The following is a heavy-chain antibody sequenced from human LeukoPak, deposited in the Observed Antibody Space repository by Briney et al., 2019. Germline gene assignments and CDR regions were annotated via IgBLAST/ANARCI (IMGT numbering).Heavy chain of an antibody. Sequence: PGGSLRLSCAASGFTFSSYGMHWVRQAPGKGLEWVAFIRYDGSNKYYADSVKGRFTISRDNSKNTLYLQMNSLRAEDTAVYYCAKDIAVTWLHLASAFDIWGQGTMVTVSS. V-gene: IGHV3-30*02. CDR1: GFTFSSYG. CDR3: AKDIAVTWLHLASAFDI. D-gene: IGHD3-16*01. J-gene: IGHJ3*02. CDR2: IRYDGSNK.